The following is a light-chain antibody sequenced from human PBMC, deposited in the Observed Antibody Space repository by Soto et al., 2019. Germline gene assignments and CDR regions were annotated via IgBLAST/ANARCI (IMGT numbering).Light chain of an antibody. CDR3: QQLNSSPIT. Sequence: ELTQSPSSLSASVGDRVTISCRASQRINNFLAWYQQKAGQAPKLLIYAASTRPSGVPSRFSGSGSGTDFTLTISSLEPEDFATYYCQQLNSSPITFGQGTRLEIK. V-gene: IGKV1-9*01. CDR2: AAS. J-gene: IGKJ5*01. CDR1: QRINNF.